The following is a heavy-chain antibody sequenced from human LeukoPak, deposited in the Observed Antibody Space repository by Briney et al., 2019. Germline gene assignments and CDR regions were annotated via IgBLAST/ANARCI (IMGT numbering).Heavy chain of an antibody. CDR1: GGTFSSYA. D-gene: IGHD2-2*01. CDR2: IIPIFGTA. Sequence: ASVKVSCKASGGTFSSYAISWVRQAPGQGLEWMGGIIPIFGTANYAQKFQGRVTITTDESTSTAYMELSSLRSEDTAVYYCARLGYCSSTSCYAWGWFDPWGQGTLVTVSS. V-gene: IGHV1-69*05. J-gene: IGHJ5*02. CDR3: ARLGYCSSTSCYAWGWFDP.